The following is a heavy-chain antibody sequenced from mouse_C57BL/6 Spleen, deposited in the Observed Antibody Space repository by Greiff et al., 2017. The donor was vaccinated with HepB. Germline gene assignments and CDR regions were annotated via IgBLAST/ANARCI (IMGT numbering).Heavy chain of an antibody. Sequence: VQLQQSGPGLVKPSQSLSLTCSVTGYSITSGYYWNWIRQFPGNKLEWMGYISYDGSNNYNPSLKNRISITRDTSKNQFFLKLNSVTTEDTATYYCARDRANWDWYFDVWGTGTTVTVSS. V-gene: IGHV3-6*01. D-gene: IGHD4-1*01. CDR1: GYSITSGYY. J-gene: IGHJ1*03. CDR2: ISYDGSN. CDR3: ARDRANWDWYFDV.